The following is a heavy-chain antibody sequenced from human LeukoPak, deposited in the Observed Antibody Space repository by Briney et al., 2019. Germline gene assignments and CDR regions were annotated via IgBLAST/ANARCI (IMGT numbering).Heavy chain of an antibody. Sequence: PSQTLSLTCTVSGGSISSGGYYWSWIRQHPGKGLEWIGYIYYSGSTYYNPSLKSRVTISVDTSKNQFSLKLSSVTAADTAVYYCARGMSEYYGSPNKFDPWGQGTLVTVSS. J-gene: IGHJ5*02. V-gene: IGHV4-31*03. CDR2: IYYSGST. D-gene: IGHD3-10*01. CDR3: ARGMSEYYGSPNKFDP. CDR1: GGSISSGGYY.